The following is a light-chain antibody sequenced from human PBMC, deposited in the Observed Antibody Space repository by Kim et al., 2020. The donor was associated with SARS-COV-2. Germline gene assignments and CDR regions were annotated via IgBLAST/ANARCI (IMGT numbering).Light chain of an antibody. V-gene: IGKV1-33*01. J-gene: IGKJ3*01. CDR3: QQFDNLPIFT. Sequence: SVENRVTIPCQASQDISNYLNWYQQKPGKAPKLLIYDASKLETGVPSRFSGSGSGTDFILTISSLQPEDFATYYCQQFDNLPIFTFGPGTKVDIK. CDR1: QDISNY. CDR2: DAS.